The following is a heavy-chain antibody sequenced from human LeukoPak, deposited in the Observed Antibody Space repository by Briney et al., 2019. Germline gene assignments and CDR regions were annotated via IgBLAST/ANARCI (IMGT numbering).Heavy chain of an antibody. Sequence: HPGGSLRLSCAASGFTFSSYWMHWVRQAPGKGLVWVSRINSDGSSTSYADSVKGRFTISRDNAKNTLYLQMNSLRAEDTAVYYCARVFRRGAFDIWGQGTMVTVSS. V-gene: IGHV3-74*01. CDR1: GFTFSSYW. J-gene: IGHJ3*02. CDR3: ARVFRRGAFDI. CDR2: INSDGSST.